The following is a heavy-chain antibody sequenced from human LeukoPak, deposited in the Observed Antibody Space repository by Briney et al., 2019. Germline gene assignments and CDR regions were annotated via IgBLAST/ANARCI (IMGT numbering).Heavy chain of an antibody. D-gene: IGHD5-18*01. CDR1: GYTFTGYY. J-gene: IGHJ5*02. Sequence: ASVKVSCKASGYTFTGYYMHWLRQAPGQGLEWMGRINPNSGGTNYAQKFQGRVAMTRDTSISTAYMELSRLRSDDTAVYYCARVPPYTAMVTESFDPWGQGSLVTVSS. CDR3: ARVPPYTAMVTESFDP. V-gene: IGHV1-2*06. CDR2: INPNSGGT.